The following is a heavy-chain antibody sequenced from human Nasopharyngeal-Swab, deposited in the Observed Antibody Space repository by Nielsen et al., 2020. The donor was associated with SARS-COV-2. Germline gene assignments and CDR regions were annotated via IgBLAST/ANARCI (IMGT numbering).Heavy chain of an antibody. CDR3: ARENHGVFDN. Sequence: ASLKISCAASEFTFSPFWMTWVRPAPGKGLEWVATIQTDGTEQYSVDSVKGRFTISRDNGKNSLYLQMNSLRVEDTAVYYCARENHGVFDNWGQGTLVTVSS. J-gene: IGHJ4*02. CDR1: EFTFSPFW. V-gene: IGHV3-7*01. CDR2: IQTDGTEQ.